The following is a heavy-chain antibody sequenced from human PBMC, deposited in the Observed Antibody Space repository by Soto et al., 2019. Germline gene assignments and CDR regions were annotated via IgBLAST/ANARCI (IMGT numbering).Heavy chain of an antibody. CDR2: MNPNSGNT. V-gene: IGHV1-8*01. D-gene: IGHD6-19*01. Sequence: ASVKVSCKASGYTFTSYDINWVRQATGQGLEWMGWMNPNSGNTGYAQKFQGRVTMTRNTSISTAYMELSSLRSEDTAVYYCARWVGPIPVAGPSYYYYGMDVWGQGTRVTVSS. CDR3: ARWVGPIPVAGPSYYYYGMDV. CDR1: GYTFTSYD. J-gene: IGHJ6*02.